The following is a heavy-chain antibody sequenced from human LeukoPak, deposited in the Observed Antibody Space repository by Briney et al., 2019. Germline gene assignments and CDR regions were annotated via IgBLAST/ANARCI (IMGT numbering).Heavy chain of an antibody. CDR1: GYTFTSYY. V-gene: IGHV1-46*01. D-gene: IGHD6-19*01. CDR2: INPSGGST. J-gene: IGHJ4*02. CDR3: ARYSGWYFDY. Sequence: ASVKVSCKASGYTFTSYYMHWVRQAPGQGLEWMGIINPSGGSTSYAQKFQGRVTMTRDTSISTAYMELSRLRSDDTAVYYCARYSGWYFDYWGQGTLVTVSS.